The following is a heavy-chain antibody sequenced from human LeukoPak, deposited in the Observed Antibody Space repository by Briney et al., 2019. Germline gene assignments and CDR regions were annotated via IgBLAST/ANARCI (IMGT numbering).Heavy chain of an antibody. CDR3: AKSSPFVVVPAAIIN. J-gene: IGHJ4*02. CDR1: GFTFSSYG. Sequence: GGSLRLSCAASGFTFSSYGMHWVRQAPGKGLEWVAFIRYDGSNKHYADSVKGRFTISRDNSKNTLYLQMNSLRAEDTAVYYCAKSSPFVVVPAAIINWGQGTLVTVSS. D-gene: IGHD2-2*01. CDR2: IRYDGSNK. V-gene: IGHV3-30*02.